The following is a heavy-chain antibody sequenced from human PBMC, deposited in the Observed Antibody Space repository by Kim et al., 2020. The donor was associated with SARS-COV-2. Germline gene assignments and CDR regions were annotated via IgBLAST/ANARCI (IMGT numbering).Heavy chain of an antibody. J-gene: IGHJ6*02. CDR3: ARDLPYYYDTSRYGMDV. CDR1: GFTFSSYS. CDR2: ISSSSSII. Sequence: GGSLRLSCAASGFTFSSYSMNWVRQAPGKGLEWVSYISSSSSIIYYADSVKGRFTISRDNAKNSLYLQMNSLRDEDTAVYYCARDLPYYYDTSRYGMDVWGQGTTATV. V-gene: IGHV3-48*02. D-gene: IGHD3-22*01.